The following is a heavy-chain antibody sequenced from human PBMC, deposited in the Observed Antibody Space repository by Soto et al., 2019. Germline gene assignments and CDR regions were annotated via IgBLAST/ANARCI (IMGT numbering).Heavy chain of an antibody. V-gene: IGHV4-39*01. CDR3: ARLALRMATVRLNFDY. CDR1: GDSIYSESYY. D-gene: IGHD3-16*01. CDR2: IYHNGNT. J-gene: IGHJ4*02. Sequence: PSETLSLTCTVSGDSIYSESYYWGWIRQTPGQALEWIGNIYHNGNTYYNPSLESRVAISADTYKNRFFLEVTSVTAADTDVYYCARLALRMATVRLNFDYWGQGAQVTVS.